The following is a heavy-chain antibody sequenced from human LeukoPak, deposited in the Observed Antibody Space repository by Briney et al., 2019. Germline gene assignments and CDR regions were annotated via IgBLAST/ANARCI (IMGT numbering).Heavy chain of an antibody. V-gene: IGHV3-21*01. Sequence: GGSLRLSCAASGFTFSNYNMNWVRQAPGKGLEWVSSITSSSSYIYYADSVKGRFTVSRDNAKNSLYLQMNSLRAEDTVVYYCARDPGIGDYWGQGTLVTVSS. J-gene: IGHJ4*02. CDR2: ITSSSSYI. CDR3: ARDPGIGDY. D-gene: IGHD1-26*01. CDR1: GFTFSNYN.